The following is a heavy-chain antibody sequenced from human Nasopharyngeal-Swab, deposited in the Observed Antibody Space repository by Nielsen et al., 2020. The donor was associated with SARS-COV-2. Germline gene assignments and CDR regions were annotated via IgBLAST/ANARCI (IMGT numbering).Heavy chain of an antibody. J-gene: IGHJ6*02. V-gene: IGHV1-24*01. Sequence: ASVKVSCTVSGYTLTELSMHWVRQAPGKGLEWMGGFDPEDGETIYAQKFQGRVTMTEDTSTDTAYMELSSLRSEDTAVYYCATDGALVVYAPSENYYYGMDVWGQGTTVTVSS. CDR2: FDPEDGET. D-gene: IGHD2-8*02. CDR3: ATDGALVVYAPSENYYYGMDV. CDR1: GYTLTELS.